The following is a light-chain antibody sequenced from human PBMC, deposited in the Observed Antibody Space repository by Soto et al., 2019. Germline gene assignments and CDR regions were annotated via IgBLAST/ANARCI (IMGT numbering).Light chain of an antibody. J-gene: IGKJ5*01. CDR2: GAS. Sequence: EIVRTKYPATLSVSPGERATLSCRASQSISNKLVWYQQKPGQAPRLLIRGASTRATGIPARFSGSGSGTEFTLTISSLQSEDFAVYYCQQYNSWSPITFGQGTRLEIK. CDR1: QSISNK. CDR3: QQYNSWSPIT. V-gene: IGKV3-15*01.